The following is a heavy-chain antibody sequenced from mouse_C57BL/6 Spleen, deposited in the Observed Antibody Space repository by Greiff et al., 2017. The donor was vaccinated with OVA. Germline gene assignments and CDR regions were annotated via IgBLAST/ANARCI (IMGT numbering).Heavy chain of an antibody. V-gene: IGHV1-64*01. J-gene: IGHJ2*01. D-gene: IGHD2-3*01. Sequence: QVQLQQSGAELVKPGASVKLSCKASGYTFTSYWMHWVKQRPGQGLEWIGMIHPNSGSTNYNEKFKSKATLTVDKSSSTAYMQLSSLTSEDSAVYYCAREGDGYLDYWGQGTTLTVSS. CDR3: AREGDGYLDY. CDR1: GYTFTSYW. CDR2: IHPNSGST.